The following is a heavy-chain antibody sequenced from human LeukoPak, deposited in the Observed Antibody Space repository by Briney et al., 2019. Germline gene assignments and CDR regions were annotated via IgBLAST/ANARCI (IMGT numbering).Heavy chain of an antibody. CDR3: ARGRSGVSGNDSPFDY. CDR1: GFTFSSYG. V-gene: IGHV3-21*01. D-gene: IGHD5-12*01. Sequence: GGSLRLSCAASGFTFSSYGMSWVRQAPGKGLEWVAYISTSSSYIYYADSLKGRFTISRDNAKKSLYLQINSLRAEDTAVYYCARGRSGVSGNDSPFDYWGQGTLVTVSS. J-gene: IGHJ4*02. CDR2: ISTSSSYI.